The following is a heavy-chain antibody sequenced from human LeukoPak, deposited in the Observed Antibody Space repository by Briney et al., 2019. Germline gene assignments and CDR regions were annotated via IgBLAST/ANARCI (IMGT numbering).Heavy chain of an antibody. CDR3: ARVEDGSSWYPPDY. Sequence: ASVKVSCKASGYTFTSYDINWVRQATGQGLEWMGWMNPNSGDTGYAQKFQGRVTMTTDTSTSTAYMELRSLRSDDTAVYYCARVEDGSSWYPPDYWGQGTLVTVSS. J-gene: IGHJ4*02. D-gene: IGHD6-13*01. V-gene: IGHV1-8*01. CDR2: MNPNSGDT. CDR1: GYTFTSYD.